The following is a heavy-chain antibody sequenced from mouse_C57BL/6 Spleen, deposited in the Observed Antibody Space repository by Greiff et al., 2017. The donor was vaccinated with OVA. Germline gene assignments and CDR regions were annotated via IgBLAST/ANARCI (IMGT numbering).Heavy chain of an antibody. D-gene: IGHD1-1*01. Sequence: EVKLMESGAELVRPGASVKLSCTASGFNIKDYYMHWVKQRPEQGLEWIGRIDPEDGDTEYAPKFQGKATMTADTSSNTAYLQLSSLTSEDTAVYYCTSDYYGSSLWFAYWGQGTLVTVSA. J-gene: IGHJ3*01. CDR2: IDPEDGDT. CDR1: GFNIKDYY. V-gene: IGHV14-1*01. CDR3: TSDYYGSSLWFAY.